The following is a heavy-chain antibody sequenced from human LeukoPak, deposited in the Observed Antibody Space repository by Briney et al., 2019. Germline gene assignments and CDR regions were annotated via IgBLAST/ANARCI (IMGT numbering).Heavy chain of an antibody. Sequence: ASVKVSCKASGYTFTGYYMHWVRQAPGQGLEWMGWINPNSGGTNYAQKFQGRVTMTRDTSISTAYMELSRLTSDDTAVYYCAREASYSSGALDYWGQGTLVTVSS. J-gene: IGHJ4*02. CDR3: AREASYSSGALDY. CDR2: INPNSGGT. D-gene: IGHD6-19*01. V-gene: IGHV1-2*02. CDR1: GYTFTGYY.